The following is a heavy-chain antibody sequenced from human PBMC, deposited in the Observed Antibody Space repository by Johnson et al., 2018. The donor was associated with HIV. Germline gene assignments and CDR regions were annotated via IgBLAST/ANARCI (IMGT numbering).Heavy chain of an antibody. V-gene: IGHV3-7*01. CDR1: GFTFSSYA. D-gene: IGHD3-16*01. Sequence: EVQLVESGGGVVQPGRSLRLSCAASGFTFSSYAMHWVRQAPGKGLEWVANIKQDGSEKYYVDSVKGRFTISRDNAKNSLYLQMNSLRAEDTAVYYCARRGRRADDAFDIWGQGTMVTVSS. CDR2: IKQDGSEK. CDR3: ARRGRRADDAFDI. J-gene: IGHJ3*02.